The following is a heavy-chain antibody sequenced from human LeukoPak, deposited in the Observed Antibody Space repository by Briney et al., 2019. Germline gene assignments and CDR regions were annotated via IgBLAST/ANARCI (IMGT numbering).Heavy chain of an antibody. CDR2: MNPNSGNT. V-gene: IGHV1-8*03. CDR1: GYTFTSYD. Sequence: ASVKVSCKASGYTFTSYDINGVRQATGQGLEWMGWMNPNSGNTGYAQKFQGRVTITRNTSISTAYMELSSLRSEDTAVYYCARGRQQWLVRGSWFDPWGQGTLVTVSS. D-gene: IGHD6-19*01. J-gene: IGHJ5*02. CDR3: ARGRQQWLVRGSWFDP.